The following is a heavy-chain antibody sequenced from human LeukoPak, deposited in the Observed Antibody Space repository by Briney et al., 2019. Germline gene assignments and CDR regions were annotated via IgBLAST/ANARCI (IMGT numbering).Heavy chain of an antibody. D-gene: IGHD3-10*01. CDR3: ATSIAPRVGWGFRPRASFDY. Sequence: SVKVSCKASGGTFSSYAISWVRQAPGQGLEWMGGIIPIFGTANYAQKFQGRVTMTEDTSTDTAYIELSSLRSEDTAVYYCATSIAPRVGWGFRPRASFDYWGQGTLVTVSS. CDR2: IIPIFGTA. J-gene: IGHJ4*02. V-gene: IGHV1-69*06. CDR1: GGTFSSYA.